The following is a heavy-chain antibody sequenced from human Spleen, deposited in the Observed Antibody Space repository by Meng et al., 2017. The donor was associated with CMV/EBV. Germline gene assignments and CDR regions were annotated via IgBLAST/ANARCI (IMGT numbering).Heavy chain of an antibody. CDR1: GGSFSSYA. D-gene: IGHD1-1*01. Sequence: SVKVSCKASGGSFSSYAYTWVRQAPGQGLEWVGGIIPIIGTTHYAQRFQGRVTLTADKSTATTYMDLSRLTSEDTAVYYCARAHDFNWYDPWGQGTLVTSPQ. CDR2: IIPIIGTT. J-gene: IGHJ5*02. CDR3: ARAHDFNWYDP. V-gene: IGHV1-69*06.